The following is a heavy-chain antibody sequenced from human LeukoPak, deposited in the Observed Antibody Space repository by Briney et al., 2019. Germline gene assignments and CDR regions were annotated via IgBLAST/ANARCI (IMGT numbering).Heavy chain of an antibody. Sequence: ASVKVSGKASGYSFTSYYIHWVRQAPGQGLEWMGIINPSDGTTNYAQKFQGRVTMTRDMSTTTVYVELSSLRSEDTAVYYCARDNSLEDMAWWFDPWGQGTLVSVSS. J-gene: IGHJ5*02. D-gene: IGHD5-24*01. V-gene: IGHV1-46*01. CDR2: INPSDGTT. CDR1: GYSFTSYY. CDR3: ARDNSLEDMAWWFDP.